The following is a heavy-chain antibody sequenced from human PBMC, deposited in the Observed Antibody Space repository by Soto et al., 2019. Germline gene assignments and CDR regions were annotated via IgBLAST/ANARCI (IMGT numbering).Heavy chain of an antibody. CDR2: ISYDERNI. J-gene: IGHJ6*02. Sequence: GGSLRLSCAASGFTISNYGMHWVRQAPGKGLEWVAVISYDERNIYYSDSVKGRFTISRDNSKSTLYLQMYSLKTEDTAVYYCASSITGFYIMDIWGQGTTVTVSS. CDR1: GFTISNYG. D-gene: IGHD3-10*01. V-gene: IGHV3-30*03. CDR3: ASSITGFYIMDI.